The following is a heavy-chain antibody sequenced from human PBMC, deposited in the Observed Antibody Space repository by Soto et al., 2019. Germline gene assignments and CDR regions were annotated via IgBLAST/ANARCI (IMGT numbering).Heavy chain of an antibody. D-gene: IGHD2-2*01. V-gene: IGHV4-61*01. CDR2: IYYSGST. CDR1: GGSVSSGSYY. CDR3: ARDRSCSSTSCYYGMDV. J-gene: IGHJ6*02. Sequence: SETLSLTCTVSGGSVSSGSYYWSWIRQPPGKGLEWIGYIYYSGSTNYNPSLKSRVTISVDTSKNQFSLKLSSVTAADTAVYYCARDRSCSSTSCYYGMDVWGQGTTVTGSS.